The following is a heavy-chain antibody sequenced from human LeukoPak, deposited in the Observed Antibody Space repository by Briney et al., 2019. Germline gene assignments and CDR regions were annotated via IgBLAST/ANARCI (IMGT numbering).Heavy chain of an antibody. CDR1: GFTFSSYG. CDR2: ISYDGSNK. D-gene: IGHD6-19*01. CDR3: AKEGWFGAFDI. V-gene: IGHV3-30*18. J-gene: IGHJ3*02. Sequence: PGRSLRLSCAASGFTFSSYGMHWVRQAPGKGLEWVAVISYDGSNKYYADSVKGRFTISRDNSKNTLYLQMNSLRAEDTAVYYCAKEGWFGAFDIWGQGTMVTVSS.